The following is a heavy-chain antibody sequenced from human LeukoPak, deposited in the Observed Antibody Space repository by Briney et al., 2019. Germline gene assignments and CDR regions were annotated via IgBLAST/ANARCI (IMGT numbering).Heavy chain of an antibody. CDR3: ATGGRLLYFDY. CDR1: GGTFSSYA. Sequence: ASVKVSCKASGGTFSSYAISWVRQAPGQGLEWMGWIKAGNGDTKYSQKFQGRVTITRDTSASTAYMELSSLRSEDTAVYYCATGGRLLYFDYWGRGTLVTVSS. V-gene: IGHV1-3*01. CDR2: IKAGNGDT. J-gene: IGHJ4*02. D-gene: IGHD2-15*01.